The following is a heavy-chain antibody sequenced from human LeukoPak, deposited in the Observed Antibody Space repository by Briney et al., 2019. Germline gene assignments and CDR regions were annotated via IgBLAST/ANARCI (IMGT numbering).Heavy chain of an antibody. CDR3: ARDMSLGSSGWFGY. V-gene: IGHV4-59*01. CDR1: GGSISSYY. CDR2: IYYSGGT. J-gene: IGHJ4*02. D-gene: IGHD6-19*01. Sequence: PSETLSLTCTVSGGSISSYYWSWIRQRPGKGLEWIGYIYYSGGTNYNPSLKSRVTISVDTSKNQFSLKLSSVTAADTAVYYCARDMSLGSSGWFGYWGQGTLVTVSS.